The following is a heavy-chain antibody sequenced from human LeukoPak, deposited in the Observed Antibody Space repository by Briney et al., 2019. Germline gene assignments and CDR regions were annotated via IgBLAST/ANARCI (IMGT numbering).Heavy chain of an antibody. V-gene: IGHV4-59*06. CDR1: GGSISGYY. D-gene: IGHD2-15*01. CDR2: IYYSGST. Sequence: SETLSLTCIVSGGSISGYYWSWIRQHPGKGLEWIGYIYYSGSTYYNPSLKSRVTISVDTSKNQFSLKLSSVTAADTAVYYCAREKRYCSGGSCYFMLDYWGQGTLVTVSS. CDR3: AREKRYCSGGSCYFMLDY. J-gene: IGHJ4*02.